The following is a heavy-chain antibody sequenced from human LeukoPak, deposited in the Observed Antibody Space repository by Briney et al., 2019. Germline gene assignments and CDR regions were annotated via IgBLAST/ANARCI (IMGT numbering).Heavy chain of an antibody. CDR3: ARPTTVTTIAYFDY. D-gene: IGHD4-17*01. CDR2: INHSGST. V-gene: IGHV4-34*01. Sequence: SETLSLTCAVYGGSFSGYYWSWIRQPPGKGLEWIGEINHSGSTNYNPSLKSRVTISVDTSKNQFSLKLSSVTAADTAVYYCARPTTVTTIAYFDYWGQETLVTVSS. J-gene: IGHJ4*02. CDR1: GGSFSGYY.